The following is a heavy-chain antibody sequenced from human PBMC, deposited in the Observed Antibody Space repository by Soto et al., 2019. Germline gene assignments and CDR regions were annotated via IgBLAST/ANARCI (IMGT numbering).Heavy chain of an antibody. V-gene: IGHV3-30-3*01. Sequence: GGSLRLSCAASGFTFSSYAMHWVRQAPGKGLEWVAVISYDGSNKYYADSVKGRFTISRDNSKNTLYLQMNSLRAEDTAVYYCARAASAWDYYDSSGYYPDYWGQGTLVTVSS. CDR1: GFTFSSYA. CDR2: ISYDGSNK. CDR3: ARAASAWDYYDSSGYYPDY. D-gene: IGHD3-22*01. J-gene: IGHJ4*02.